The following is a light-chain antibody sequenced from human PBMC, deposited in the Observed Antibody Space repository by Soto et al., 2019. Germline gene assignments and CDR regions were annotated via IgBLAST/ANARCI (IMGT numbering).Light chain of an antibody. CDR2: GAS. J-gene: IGKJ1*01. V-gene: IGKV3-20*01. CDR1: QSVASSY. Sequence: EIVLTQSPGTLSLPPGERATLSCRASQSVASSYLAWYQQKPGQAPRLLIYGASSRATGIPDRFSGSGSGTDFTLTISRLGPEDFAVYYCQQYGSSPWTFGQGTKVDIK. CDR3: QQYGSSPWT.